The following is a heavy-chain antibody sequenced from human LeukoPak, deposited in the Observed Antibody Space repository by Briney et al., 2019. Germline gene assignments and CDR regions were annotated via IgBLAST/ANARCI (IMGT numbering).Heavy chain of an antibody. Sequence: PGGSLRLSCAASGLTFSSYAISWVRQAPGKGLEWVSGISGSGGSTYYADSVKGRFTIARDNSKNTVYLQMNSLRAEDTAVYYCARQRGYIYVFDYWGQGTLVTVSS. CDR1: GLTFSSYA. CDR2: ISGSGGST. J-gene: IGHJ4*02. V-gene: IGHV3-23*01. D-gene: IGHD5-18*01. CDR3: ARQRGYIYVFDY.